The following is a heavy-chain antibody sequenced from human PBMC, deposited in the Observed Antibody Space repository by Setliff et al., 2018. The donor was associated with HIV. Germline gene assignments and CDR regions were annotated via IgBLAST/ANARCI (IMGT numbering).Heavy chain of an antibody. CDR1: GFTFSTYE. J-gene: IGHJ4*02. V-gene: IGHV3-48*03. CDR3: ARHRAGYSGYATPILDY. Sequence: GGSLRLSCAASGFTFSTYEMNWVRQAPGKGLEWVAYVSSGDSSIYYADSVKGRFTIYRDNTKNSLFLQMNSLRAEDTAVYYCARHRAGYSGYATPILDYWGQGTLVTVSS. D-gene: IGHD5-12*01. CDR2: VSSGDSSI.